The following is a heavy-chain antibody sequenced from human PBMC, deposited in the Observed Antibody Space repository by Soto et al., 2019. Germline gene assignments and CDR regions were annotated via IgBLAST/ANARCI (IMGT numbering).Heavy chain of an antibody. CDR3: ARALFRRRYCSSTSCYAQWFDP. D-gene: IGHD2-2*01. CDR1: GGSFSGYY. J-gene: IGHJ5*02. V-gene: IGHV4-34*01. Sequence: SETLSLTCAVYGGSFSGYYWSWIRQPPGKGLEWIGEINHSGSTNYNPSLKSRVTISVDTSKNQFSLKLSSVTAADTAVYYCARALFRRRYCSSTSCYAQWFDPWGQGTLVTVSS. CDR2: INHSGST.